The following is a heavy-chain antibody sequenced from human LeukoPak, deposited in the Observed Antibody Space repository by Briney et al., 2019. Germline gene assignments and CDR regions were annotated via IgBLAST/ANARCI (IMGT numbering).Heavy chain of an antibody. V-gene: IGHV4-61*02. CDR2: IYTSGST. D-gene: IGHD3-3*01. J-gene: IGHJ4*02. CDR3: ARVRAYDFWSGYYDY. CDR1: GGSISSGSYY. Sequence: PSETLSLTCTVSGGSISSGSYYWSWIRQPAGKGLEWIVRIYTSGSTNYNPSLKSRVTISVDTSKNQFSLKLSSVTAADTAVYYCARVRAYDFWSGYYDYWGQGTLVTVSS.